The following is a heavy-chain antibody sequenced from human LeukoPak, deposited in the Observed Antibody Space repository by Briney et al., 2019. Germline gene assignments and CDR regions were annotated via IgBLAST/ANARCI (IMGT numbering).Heavy chain of an antibody. V-gene: IGHV4-59*12. CDR2: IYYSGST. CDR1: GGSISSYY. Sequence: PSETLSLTCTVSGGSISSYYWSWIRQPPGKGLEWIGYIYYSGSTNYNPSLKSRVTISVDTSKNQFSLKLSSVTAADTAVYYCAREQATAGSSGAFDIWGQGTMVTVSS. CDR3: AREQATAGSSGAFDI. J-gene: IGHJ3*02. D-gene: IGHD6-13*01.